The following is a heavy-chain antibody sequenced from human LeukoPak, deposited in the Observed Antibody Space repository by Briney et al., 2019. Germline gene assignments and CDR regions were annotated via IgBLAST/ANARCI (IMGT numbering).Heavy chain of an antibody. CDR3: ARDRYGSGSYSAY. CDR1: GGSISSYY. CDR2: IYYSGST. V-gene: IGHV4-59*01. J-gene: IGHJ4*02. Sequence: SEALSLTWTVSGGSISSYYWSWIRQPPGKGLEWIGYIYYSGSTNYNPSLKSRVTISVDTSKNQFSLKLSSVTAADTAVYYCARDRYGSGSYSAYWGQGTLVTVSS. D-gene: IGHD3-10*01.